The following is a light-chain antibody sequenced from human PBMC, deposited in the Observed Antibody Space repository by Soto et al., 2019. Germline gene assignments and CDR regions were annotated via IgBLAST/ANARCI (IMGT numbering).Light chain of an antibody. CDR3: QQYASSPWT. CDR2: GVS. J-gene: IGKJ1*01. V-gene: IGKV3-20*01. CDR1: QSVSNNY. Sequence: EIPLTQSPGTLSLSPGERATISCRASQSVSNNYLAWYQQKPGQAPRLLIYGVSSRATGVPDRISGSGSGTDFALTINGLEAEDFAVYFCQQYASSPWTFGQGTKVDIK.